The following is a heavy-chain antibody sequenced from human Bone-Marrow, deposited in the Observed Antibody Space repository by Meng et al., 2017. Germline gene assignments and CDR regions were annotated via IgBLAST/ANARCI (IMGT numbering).Heavy chain of an antibody. Sequence: ASVKVSCKASGYTFTGYYMHWVRQAPGQGLEWMGWINPNSGGTNYAQKFQGRVTMTRDTSISTAYMELSRLRSDDTAVYYCACSGYYGYYYYYYGMDVWGQGTTVTVSS. D-gene: IGHD3-22*01. CDR2: INPNSGGT. J-gene: IGHJ6*02. CDR1: GYTFTGYY. V-gene: IGHV1-2*02. CDR3: ACSGYYGYYYYYYGMDV.